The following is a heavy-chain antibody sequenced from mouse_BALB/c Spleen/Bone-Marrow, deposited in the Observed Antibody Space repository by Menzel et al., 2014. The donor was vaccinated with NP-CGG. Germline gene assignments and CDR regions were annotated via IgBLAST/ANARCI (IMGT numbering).Heavy chain of an antibody. CDR3: ARRFTTGVTTGAMDY. J-gene: IGHJ4*01. V-gene: IGHV5-6-2*01. Sequence: EVKLVESGGGLVKLGGSLKLSCAASGFTFXSYYMSWVRQTPEKRLELVAAINSNGGGTYYPDTVKGRFTISRDNAKNTLYLQMSSLRSEDTALYYCARRFTTGVTTGAMDYWGQGTSVTVSS. CDR1: GFTFXSYY. CDR2: INSNGGGT. D-gene: IGHD1-1*01.